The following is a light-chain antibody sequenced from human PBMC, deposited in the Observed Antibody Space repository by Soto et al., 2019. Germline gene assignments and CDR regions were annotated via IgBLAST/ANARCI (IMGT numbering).Light chain of an antibody. J-gene: IGKJ1*01. CDR1: QSVNTR. CDR3: QQYGSSPAWT. Sequence: EILMTQSPATLSVSPGERATLSCRASQSVNTRLAWYQQKPGQRPRLLISGASTRAADFPARFSGDGSGTDFTLTISRLEPEDFAVYYCQQYGSSPAWTFGQGTKVDIK. CDR2: GAS. V-gene: IGKV3-20*01.